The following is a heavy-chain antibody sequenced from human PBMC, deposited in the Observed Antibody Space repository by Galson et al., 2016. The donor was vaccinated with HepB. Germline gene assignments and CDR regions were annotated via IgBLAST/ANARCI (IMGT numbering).Heavy chain of an antibody. D-gene: IGHD6-19*01. CDR3: ARGREFIAVTGSRWFDP. J-gene: IGHJ5*02. CDR2: INWNGGST. Sequence: SLRLSCAASGFTFDDYGLSWVRQAPGKGLEWVSGINWNGGSTGYADSVKGRFTISRDNAKNSLYLQMNSLRAEDTAVYYCARGREFIAVTGSRWFDPWGQGTLVTISS. CDR1: GFTFDDYG. V-gene: IGHV3-20*04.